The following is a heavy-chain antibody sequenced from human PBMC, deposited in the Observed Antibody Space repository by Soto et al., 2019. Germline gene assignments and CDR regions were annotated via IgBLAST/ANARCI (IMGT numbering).Heavy chain of an antibody. Sequence: SSETLSLTCAVYGGSFSGYYWSWIRQPPGKGLEWIGEINHSGSTNYNPSLESRVTISVDTSKNQFSLKLSSVTAADTAVYYCARDRGEPHPLLRFLEWSQYGMDVWGQGTTVTVSS. CDR1: GGSFSGYY. J-gene: IGHJ6*02. V-gene: IGHV4-34*01. CDR2: INHSGST. CDR3: ARDRGEPHPLLRFLEWSQYGMDV. D-gene: IGHD3-3*01.